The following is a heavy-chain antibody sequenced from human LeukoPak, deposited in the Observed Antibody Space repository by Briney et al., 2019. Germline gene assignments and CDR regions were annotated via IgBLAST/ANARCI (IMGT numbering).Heavy chain of an antibody. CDR1: GFTFSSYG. V-gene: IGHV3-30*18. J-gene: IGHJ6*03. CDR2: ISYDGSNK. D-gene: IGHD1-26*01. CDR3: AKDLVGATIPYYYYYMDV. Sequence: GGSLRLSCAASGFTFSSYGMHWVRQAPGKGLEWVAVISYDGSNKYYADSVKGRFTISRDNSKNTLYLQMNSLRAEDTAVYYCAKDLVGATIPYYYYYMDVWGKGTTVTVSS.